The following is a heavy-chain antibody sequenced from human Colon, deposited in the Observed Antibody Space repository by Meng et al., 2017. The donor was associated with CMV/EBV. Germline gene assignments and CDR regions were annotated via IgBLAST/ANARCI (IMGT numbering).Heavy chain of an antibody. Sequence: ASVKVSCKTSGSTLTELSIHWVRQAPGKGLEWMGGFDPENGETIYAQSFQGRVTLTEDTSTDTAYMELSSLRSEDTAVYYCATYYDVLTGYYRAFFDPWGQGTLVTVSS. V-gene: IGHV1-24*01. CDR3: ATYYDVLTGYYRAFFDP. D-gene: IGHD3-9*01. J-gene: IGHJ5*02. CDR2: FDPENGET. CDR1: GSTLTELS.